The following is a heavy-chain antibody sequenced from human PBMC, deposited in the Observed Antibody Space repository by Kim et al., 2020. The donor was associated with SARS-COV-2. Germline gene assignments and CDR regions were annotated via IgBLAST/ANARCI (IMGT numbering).Heavy chain of an antibody. Sequence: QNLANAERGRFTITRKNSKNTVDLQMNSLRVEDTAVYYCARAREKSFDYWGQGTLVTVSS. CDR2: Q. J-gene: IGHJ4*02. V-gene: IGHV3-33*01. CDR3: ARAREKSFDY.